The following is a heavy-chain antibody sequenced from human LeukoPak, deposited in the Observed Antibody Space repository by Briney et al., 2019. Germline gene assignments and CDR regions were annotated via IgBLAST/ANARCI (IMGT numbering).Heavy chain of an antibody. D-gene: IGHD3-22*01. CDR1: GGSISSSSRY. CDR3: ARFSPDYYDNRKYFDY. CDR2: MYYSGST. Sequence: PSETLSLTCTVSGGSISSSSRYWAWIRQPPGKGPEWIGSMYYSGSTYYNWSLKSRFTISLDTSKNQFSLKLSSVTAADTAVYYCARFSPDYYDNRKYFDYWGQGTLVTVSS. V-gene: IGHV4-39*01. J-gene: IGHJ4*02.